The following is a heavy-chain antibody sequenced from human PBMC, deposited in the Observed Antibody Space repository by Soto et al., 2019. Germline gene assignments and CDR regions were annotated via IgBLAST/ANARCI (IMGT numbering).Heavy chain of an antibody. Sequence: SETLSLTCAVYGGSFSGYYWSWIRQPPGKGLEWIGEINHSGSTNYNPSLKSRVTISVDTSKNQFSLKLSSVTAADTAVYYCARGHVVVVPAATITYYYMDVWGKGTTVTVSS. CDR1: GGSFSGYY. V-gene: IGHV4-34*01. D-gene: IGHD2-2*01. J-gene: IGHJ6*03. CDR3: ARGHVVVVPAATITYYYMDV. CDR2: INHSGST.